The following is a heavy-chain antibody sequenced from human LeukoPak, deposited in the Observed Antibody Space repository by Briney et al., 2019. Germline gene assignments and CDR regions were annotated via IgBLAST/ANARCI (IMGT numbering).Heavy chain of an antibody. CDR1: GFTFSTYR. J-gene: IGHJ4*02. Sequence: GGSLRLSCAASGFTFSTYRMNWVRQAPGKGLEWVSSISSSSSYIYYADSMKGRFTISRDNAKKSLYLQMNSLRAEDTAVYYCARDPSSLYSSGWYAKYYFDYWGQGTLVTVSS. CDR3: ARDPSSLYSSGWYAKYYFDY. CDR2: ISSSSSYI. D-gene: IGHD6-19*01. V-gene: IGHV3-21*01.